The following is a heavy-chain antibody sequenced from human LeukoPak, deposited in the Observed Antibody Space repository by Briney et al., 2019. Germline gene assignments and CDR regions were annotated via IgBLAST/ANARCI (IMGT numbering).Heavy chain of an antibody. Sequence: GGSLRLSCAASGSTFSSYWMNWVRQAPGKGLEWVANIEQDGSEKYYVDSVKGRFTISRDNAKNSLYLQMNSLRAEDTAVYYCAKSYGDYFDYWGQGTLVTVSS. CDR1: GSTFSSYW. V-gene: IGHV3-7*01. D-gene: IGHD4-17*01. CDR3: AKSYGDYFDY. J-gene: IGHJ4*02. CDR2: IEQDGSEK.